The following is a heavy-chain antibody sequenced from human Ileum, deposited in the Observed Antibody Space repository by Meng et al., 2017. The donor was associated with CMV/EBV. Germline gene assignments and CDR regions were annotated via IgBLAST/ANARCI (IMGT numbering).Heavy chain of an antibody. CDR2: IKQDGSEK. CDR3: ARVRCGGDCSQRYYYYGMDV. CDR1: GFTFSSYW. V-gene: IGHV3-7*01. Sequence: GGSLRLSCAASGFTFSSYWMSWVRQAPGKGLEWVANIKQDGSEKYYVDSVKGRFTISRDNAKNSLYLQMNSLRAEDTAVYYCARVRCGGDCSQRYYYYGMDVWGQGTTVTVSS. J-gene: IGHJ6*02. D-gene: IGHD2-21*01.